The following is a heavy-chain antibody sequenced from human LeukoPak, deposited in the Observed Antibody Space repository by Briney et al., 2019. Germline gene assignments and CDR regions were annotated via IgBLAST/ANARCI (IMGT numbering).Heavy chain of an antibody. CDR3: ARDDGERIAAAGTDYYYYMDV. J-gene: IGHJ6*03. CDR1: GYTFTSYY. CDR2: INPSGGST. D-gene: IGHD6-13*01. Sequence: ASVKVSCKASGYTFTSYYMHWVRQAPGQGLEWMGIINPSGGSTSYAQKFKGRVTMTRDTSTSTVYMELSSLRSEDTAVYYCARDDGERIAAAGTDYYYYMDVWGKGTTVTVSS. V-gene: IGHV1-46*01.